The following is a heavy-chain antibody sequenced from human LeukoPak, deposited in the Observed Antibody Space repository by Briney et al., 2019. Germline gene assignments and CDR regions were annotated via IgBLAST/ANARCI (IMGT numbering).Heavy chain of an antibody. Sequence: SETLSLTCAVYGGSFSGYYWSWIRQPPGKGLEWIGEINHSGRTNYNPSLKSRVTISVVTSKNQSSLKLSSVTAADTAVYYCARGRYYDFWSGYSDAFDIWGQGTMVTVSS. D-gene: IGHD3-3*01. V-gene: IGHV4-34*01. CDR2: INHSGRT. CDR3: ARGRYYDFWSGYSDAFDI. J-gene: IGHJ3*02. CDR1: GGSFSGYY.